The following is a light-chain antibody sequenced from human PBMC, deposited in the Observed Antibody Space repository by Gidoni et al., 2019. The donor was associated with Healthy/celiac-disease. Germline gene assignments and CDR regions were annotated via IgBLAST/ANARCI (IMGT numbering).Light chain of an antibody. J-gene: IGKJ1*01. CDR3: QQYNSYYPSWT. CDR1: QSISSW. Sequence: IQLTQSPSTLSAYVGDRVTITCRASQSISSWLDWYQQKPGKAPKLLIYDASSLESGFPSRFSGSGSGIEFTLTISSLQPDDFETYYCQQYNSYYPSWTFGQGTKVEIK. CDR2: DAS. V-gene: IGKV1-5*01.